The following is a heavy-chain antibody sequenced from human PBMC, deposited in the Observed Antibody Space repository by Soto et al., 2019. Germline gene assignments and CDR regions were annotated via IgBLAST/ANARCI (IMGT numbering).Heavy chain of an antibody. D-gene: IGHD2-8*01. CDR2: INPKSGGT. Sequence: ASVKVSCKASGYSFTDYHIHWVRQAPGQGLEWLGRINPKSGGTSTAQKFQGWVTMTTDTSISTASMELTRLTTDDTAIYYCARGDSTDCSNGVCSFFYNHDMDVWGQGTTVTVS. J-gene: IGHJ6*02. CDR1: GYSFTDYH. V-gene: IGHV1-2*04. CDR3: ARGDSTDCSNGVCSFFYNHDMDV.